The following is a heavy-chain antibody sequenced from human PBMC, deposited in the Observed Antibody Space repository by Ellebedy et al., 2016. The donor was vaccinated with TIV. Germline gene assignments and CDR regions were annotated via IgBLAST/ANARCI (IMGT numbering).Heavy chain of an antibody. CDR3: ARGGYSYGLAGRHDAFDF. D-gene: IGHD5-18*01. CDR2: LEDSGSS. CDR1: GGSISSTSYF. J-gene: IGHJ3*01. Sequence: MPSETLSLTCVVSGGSISSTSYFWGWIRQPPGKGLEWIGSLEDSGSSYYNPSLQSRVTISVDTSKNQFSLKVNSVTAADTAVYYCARGGYSYGLAGRHDAFDFWGQGTMVTVSS. V-gene: IGHV4-39*07.